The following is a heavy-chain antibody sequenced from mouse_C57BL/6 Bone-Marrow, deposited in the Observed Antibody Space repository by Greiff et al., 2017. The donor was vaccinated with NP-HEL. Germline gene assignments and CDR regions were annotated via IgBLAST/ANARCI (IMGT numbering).Heavy chain of an antibody. Sequence: EVKVVESGGGLVQSGRSLGLSCATSGFTFSDFYMEWVRQAPGKGLEWIAASRNKANDYTTEYSASVKGRFIVSRDTSQSILYLQMNALRAEDTAIYYCARDAWDWDDWYFDVWGTGTTVTVSS. CDR3: ARDAWDWDDWYFDV. CDR1: GFTFSDFY. D-gene: IGHD4-1*01. V-gene: IGHV7-1*01. CDR2: SRNKANDYTT. J-gene: IGHJ1*03.